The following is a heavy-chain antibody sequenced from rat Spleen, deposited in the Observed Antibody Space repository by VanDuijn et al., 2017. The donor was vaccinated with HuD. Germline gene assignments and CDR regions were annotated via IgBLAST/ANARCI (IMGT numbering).Heavy chain of an antibody. J-gene: IGHJ2*01. Sequence: EVQLVESGGALVQPGRSLKLSCAASGFTFSDYYMAWVRQAPTKGLEWVASISYDGGDTYYRDSVKGRFTISRDNAKSTLYLQMDSLRSEDTATYYCAREGGGLYWGQGVMVTVSS. V-gene: IGHV5-20*01. CDR1: GFTFSDYY. CDR2: ISYDGGDT. D-gene: IGHD1-11*01. CDR3: AREGGGLY.